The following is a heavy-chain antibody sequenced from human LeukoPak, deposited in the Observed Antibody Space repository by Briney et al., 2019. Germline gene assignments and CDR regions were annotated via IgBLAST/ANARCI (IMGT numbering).Heavy chain of an antibody. D-gene: IGHD4-11*01. CDR1: GFTFTTYA. J-gene: IGHJ4*02. CDR3: ARAYTIADQFDY. V-gene: IGHV3-21*01. CDR2: ISGTSHSI. Sequence: GGSLRLSCAASGFTFTTYAMNWVRQAPGKVLEGGSSISGTSHSIYYADSVKGRFTISRDDAKNSVYLQMNNLRAEDSAVYYCARAYTIADQFDYWGQGSLVTVSS.